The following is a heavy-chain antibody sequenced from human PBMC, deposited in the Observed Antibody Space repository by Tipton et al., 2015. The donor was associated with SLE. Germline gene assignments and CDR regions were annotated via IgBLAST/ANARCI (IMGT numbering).Heavy chain of an antibody. D-gene: IGHD1-26*01. Sequence: QLVQSGVEVKKPGASVKVSCKASGYTFTSYGICWVRQAPGQGLEWMGWISAYNGDTNYAQKFQGRVTMTTDTSTSTAYMELRSLRSDDAAVYYCASVELRSWAFDYWGQGTLVTVSS. CDR1: GYTFTSYG. J-gene: IGHJ4*02. CDR3: ASVELRSWAFDY. V-gene: IGHV1-18*01. CDR2: ISAYNGDT.